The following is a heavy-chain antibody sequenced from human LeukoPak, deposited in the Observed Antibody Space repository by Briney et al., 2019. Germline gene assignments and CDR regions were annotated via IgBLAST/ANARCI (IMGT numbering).Heavy chain of an antibody. V-gene: IGHV1-8*03. J-gene: IGHJ4*02. CDR2: MNPNSGNT. CDR1: GYTFTSYD. Sequence: ASVKVSCKASGYTFTSYDINWVRQATGQGLEWMGWMNPNSGNTGYAQKFQGRVTITRNTPISTAYMELSSLRSEDTAVYYCARRSGSPGDFDYWGQGTLVTVSS. D-gene: IGHD6-19*01. CDR3: ARRSGSPGDFDY.